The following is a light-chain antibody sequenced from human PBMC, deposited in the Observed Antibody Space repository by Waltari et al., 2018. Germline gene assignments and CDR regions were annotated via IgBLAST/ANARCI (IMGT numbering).Light chain of an antibody. V-gene: IGLV2-14*01. CDR2: EAT. Sequence: QSALTQPASVSGSPGQSITISCTGTSSDVGGYKYVSWYQQRPGKVPKLLIYEATNRPSGVSSRFSASKSGNTASLTISGLQAEDETDYYCSSYTSSHTVVFGGGTKVTVL. J-gene: IGLJ2*01. CDR3: SSYTSSHTVV. CDR1: SSDVGGYKY.